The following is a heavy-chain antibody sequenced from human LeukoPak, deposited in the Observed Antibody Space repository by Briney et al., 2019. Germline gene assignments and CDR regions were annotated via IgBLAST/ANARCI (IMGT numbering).Heavy chain of an antibody. CDR3: ARDQRLYDFLTGYSMGFFDY. J-gene: IGHJ4*01. V-gene: IGHV4-39*02. CDR2: IYYHGST. D-gene: IGHD3-9*01. CDR1: GGSISSSSYY. Sequence: SETLSLTCTVSGGSISSSSYYWGWIRHPPGKGLEWIGSIYYHGSTYPIPSLKSRATISVDTSKHQSSLKLSSVSAADTAVYYCARDQRLYDFLTGYSMGFFDYWGHGKLVTVSS.